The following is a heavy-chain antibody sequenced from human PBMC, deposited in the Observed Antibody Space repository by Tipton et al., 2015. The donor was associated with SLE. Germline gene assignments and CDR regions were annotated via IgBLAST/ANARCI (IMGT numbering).Heavy chain of an antibody. CDR1: GDSLPTNY. Sequence: TLSLTCTVSGDSLPTNYWNWFRQPAGKELEWNGRLYGSGSPTHYNPSLESRVTMSVDKSQNQFSLKLTSVTAADTAVYFCARIRPGHGDPFDFWGQGTLVTVSS. CDR2: LYGSGSPT. V-gene: IGHV4-4*07. D-gene: IGHD3-3*01. CDR3: ARIRPGHGDPFDF. J-gene: IGHJ4*02.